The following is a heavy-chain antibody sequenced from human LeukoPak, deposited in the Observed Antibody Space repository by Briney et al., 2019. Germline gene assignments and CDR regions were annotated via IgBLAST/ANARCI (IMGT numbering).Heavy chain of an antibody. Sequence: SVKVSCKASGYTFTGYYMHWVRQAPGQGPEWMGWINPNSGGTNYAQKFQGGVTMTSDTSLSTVYMELSRLRSDDTAVYYCATQATSGWHFSWGQGTLVTVSS. CDR2: INPNSGGT. CDR1: GYTFTGYY. D-gene: IGHD6-19*01. V-gene: IGHV1-2*02. CDR3: ATQATSGWHFS. J-gene: IGHJ5*02.